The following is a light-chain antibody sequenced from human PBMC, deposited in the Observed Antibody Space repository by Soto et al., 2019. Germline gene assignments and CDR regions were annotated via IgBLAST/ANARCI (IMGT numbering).Light chain of an antibody. CDR3: QQYNNWPQT. CDR2: GAS. J-gene: IGKJ1*01. Sequence: EIVVTHSPATLSVSPGETVSLSCRASQSVSNKLAWFQQKPGQAPRLLIYGASSRATGIPDRFSGSGSGTEFTLTISSLQSEDFAVYYCQQYNNWPQTFGQGTKVDI. CDR1: QSVSNK. V-gene: IGKV3D-15*01.